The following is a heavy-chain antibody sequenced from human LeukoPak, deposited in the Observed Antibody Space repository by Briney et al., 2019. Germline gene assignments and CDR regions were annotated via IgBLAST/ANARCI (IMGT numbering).Heavy chain of an antibody. D-gene: IGHD4/OR15-4a*01. CDR1: GFILSNYN. J-gene: IGHJ5*02. CDR2: ISGNSNDM. Sequence: GGSLRLSCAASGFILSNYNMDWVRRAPGKGLEWVSSISGNSNDMNYADSVKGRFTISRDNTRNSLYLQMNSLRAEDTAIYYCVRIPNGANFPNWFDPWGQGTLVTVSS. V-gene: IGHV3-21*01. CDR3: VRIPNGANFPNWFDP.